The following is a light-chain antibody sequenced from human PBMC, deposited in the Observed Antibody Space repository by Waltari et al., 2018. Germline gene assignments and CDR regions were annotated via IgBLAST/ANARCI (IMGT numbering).Light chain of an antibody. Sequence: QSVLTQPPSASGTPGQRVTISLSGRSSNIGTKNGNNYAYWYQHLPGTAPNLLIYRNDQRSSGVPDRFSGSKSGTSASLAISGLRSEDEAFYYCAAWDDSLKAWVFGGGTKLTVL. J-gene: IGLJ3*02. CDR3: AAWDDSLKAWV. V-gene: IGLV1-47*01. CDR2: RND. CDR1: SSNIGTKNGNNY.